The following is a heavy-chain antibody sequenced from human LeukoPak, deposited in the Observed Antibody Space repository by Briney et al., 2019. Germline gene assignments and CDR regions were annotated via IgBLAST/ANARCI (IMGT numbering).Heavy chain of an antibody. J-gene: IGHJ6*02. D-gene: IGHD3-10*01. CDR3: ARVGPLWFGELFTPLPYYYYYGMDV. V-gene: IGHV3-74*01. Sequence: GGSLRLSCAVSGFTFSSYWMHWVRQAPGKGLVWVSRIDRDGSRINYADSVKGRFTISRDNAKNSLYLQMNSLRDEDTAVYYCARVGPLWFGELFTPLPYYYYYGMDVWGQGTTVTVSS. CDR1: GFTFSSYW. CDR2: IDRDGSRI.